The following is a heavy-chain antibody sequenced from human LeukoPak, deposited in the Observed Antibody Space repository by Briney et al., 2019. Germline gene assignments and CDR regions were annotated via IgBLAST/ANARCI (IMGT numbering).Heavy chain of an antibody. CDR1: GFTFSRYG. Sequence: GGSLRLSCAASGFTFSRYGLHWVRQAPGRGLEWVAFMRSDESNTFYADSVKGRFTISRDNSKNTLYLQMNSLRAEDTAVYYCARDLWGRYSSGWYDLAYWGQGTLVTVSS. J-gene: IGHJ4*02. CDR3: ARDLWGRYSSGWYDLAY. CDR2: MRSDESNT. D-gene: IGHD6-19*01. V-gene: IGHV3-30*02.